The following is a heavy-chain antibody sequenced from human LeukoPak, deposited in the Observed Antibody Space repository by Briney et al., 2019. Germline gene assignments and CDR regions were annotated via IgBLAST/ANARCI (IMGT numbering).Heavy chain of an antibody. D-gene: IGHD6-19*01. CDR2: IRGGGGAT. Sequence: PGGSLRLSCAASGFTLSDYAMRRVRQAPGKGLEWVSRIRGGGGATYHADSVKGRFTISRDNAKNSLYLQMNSLRAEDTAVYYCARVRIAVAGTAFDIWGQGTMVTVSS. J-gene: IGHJ3*02. CDR3: ARVRIAVAGTAFDI. CDR1: GFTLSDYA. V-gene: IGHV3-23*01.